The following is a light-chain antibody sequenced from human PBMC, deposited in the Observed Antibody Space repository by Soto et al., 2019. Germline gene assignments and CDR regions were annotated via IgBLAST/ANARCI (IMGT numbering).Light chain of an antibody. CDR3: AAWDDSLNGRV. Sequence: QSVLTQPPSASGTPGQRVTISCSGSSSNIGSNPVNWYQQLPGTAPKLLMFSNNQRPSGVPDRVSGSKSGTSASLAISGLQSEDEADYYCAAWDDSLNGRVFGGGTKLTVL. V-gene: IGLV1-44*01. J-gene: IGLJ3*02. CDR2: SNN. CDR1: SSNIGSNP.